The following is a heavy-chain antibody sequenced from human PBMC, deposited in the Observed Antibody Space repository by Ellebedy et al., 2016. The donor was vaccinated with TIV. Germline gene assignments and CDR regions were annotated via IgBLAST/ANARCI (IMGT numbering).Heavy chain of an antibody. CDR1: GFTVRSNY. Sequence: PGGSLRLSCAASGFTVRSNYMNWVRQGPGEGLEWVSIIDRGGDTYYANSVKVRFTISRDNSKNTLHLQMKSLRAEDTSLYYCARRFLGTYRADAFDIWGQGTMVTVSS. J-gene: IGHJ3*02. CDR3: ARRFLGTYRADAFDI. CDR2: IDRGGDT. V-gene: IGHV3-66*04. D-gene: IGHD3-16*02.